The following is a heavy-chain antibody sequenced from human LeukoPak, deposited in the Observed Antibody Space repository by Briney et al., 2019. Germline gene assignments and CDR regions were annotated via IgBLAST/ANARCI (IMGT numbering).Heavy chain of an antibody. CDR3: AGFKGSCSSTNCYAPYFDY. V-gene: IGHV4-39*01. D-gene: IGHD2-2*01. CDR1: GGSISSSNYY. J-gene: IGHJ4*02. CDR2: IYYSGST. Sequence: PSETLSLTCSVSGGSISSSNYYWGWVRQPPGKGLEWIGTIYYSGSTYYNPSLKSRVTISVDTSKNQFSLKLSSVTAADTAVYYCAGFKGSCSSTNCYAPYFDYWGQGTLVTVSS.